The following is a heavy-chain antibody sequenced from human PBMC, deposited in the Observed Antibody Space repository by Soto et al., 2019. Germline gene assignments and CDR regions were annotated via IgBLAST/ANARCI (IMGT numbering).Heavy chain of an antibody. V-gene: IGHV4-34*01. CDR1: GGSFSNYY. CDR2: INHSGNT. Sequence: PSDPLSLTFAVYGGSFSNYYWSWIRQSPGKGLEWIGEINHSGNTNYNPSLKSRVTISIDTSRKQFSLRVNSVTAADTAVYYCARKPAYYYDSGRYYYGAFDIWGQGTMVT. D-gene: IGHD3-22*01. CDR3: ARKPAYYYDSGRYYYGAFDI. J-gene: IGHJ3*02.